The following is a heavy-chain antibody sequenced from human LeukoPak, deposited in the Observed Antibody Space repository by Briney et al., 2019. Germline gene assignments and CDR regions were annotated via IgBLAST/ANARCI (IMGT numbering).Heavy chain of an antibody. J-gene: IGHJ6*04. D-gene: IGHD3-10*02. Sequence: GGSLRLSRAASGFTFSTYGMTWVRQAPGKGLEWVSYISSSGSTIYYADSVKGRFTISRDNAKNSLYLQMNSLRAEDTAVYYCAELGITMIGGVWGKGTTVTISS. CDR2: ISSSGSTI. CDR3: AELGITMIGGV. V-gene: IGHV3-48*04. CDR1: GFTFSTYG.